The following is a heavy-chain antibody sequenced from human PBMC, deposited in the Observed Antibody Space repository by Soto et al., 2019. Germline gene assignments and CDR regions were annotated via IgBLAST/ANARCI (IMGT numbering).Heavy chain of an antibody. D-gene: IGHD5-12*01. J-gene: IGHJ6*02. V-gene: IGHV1-24*01. CDR2: FDAENAKR. CDR3: ATDSEVATKRNYYFYYAMDV. Sequence: QVQLVQSGAEVKKPGASVRVSCKVSGYTLTELSMHWVRQAPGKGPEWMGGFDAENAKRIYAEKFQGRVTLTEDTSTDTAYMELSSLTSEDTAVYYCATDSEVATKRNYYFYYAMDVWGQGTTVTVSS. CDR1: GYTLTELS.